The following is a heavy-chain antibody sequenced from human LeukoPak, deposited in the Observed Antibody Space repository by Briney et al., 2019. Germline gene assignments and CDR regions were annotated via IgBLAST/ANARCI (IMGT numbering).Heavy chain of an antibody. CDR3: ARAVTGTTGVYYYYYMDV. V-gene: IGHV1-18*01. CDR2: ISAYNGNT. CDR1: GYTFTSYG. J-gene: IGHJ6*03. Sequence: GASVKVSCKASGYTFTSYGISWVRQAPGQGLEWMGWISAYNGNTNYAQKLQGRDTMTTDTSTSTAYMELRSLRSDDTAVYYCARAVTGTTGVYYYYYMDVWGKGTTVTVSS. D-gene: IGHD1-20*01.